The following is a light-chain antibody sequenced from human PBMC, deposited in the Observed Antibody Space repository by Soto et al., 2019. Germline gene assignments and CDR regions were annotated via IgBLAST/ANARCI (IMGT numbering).Light chain of an antibody. CDR2: KAS. Sequence: DTQMTQSPSTLSESVGDRVTITCRASQSISSWLAWYQQKPGKAPKLLIYKASSLESGVPSRFSGSGSGTEFTLTISSLQPDDFATYYCQQYNSYSRTFGQGTKVEIK. CDR1: QSISSW. CDR3: QQYNSYSRT. V-gene: IGKV1-5*03. J-gene: IGKJ1*01.